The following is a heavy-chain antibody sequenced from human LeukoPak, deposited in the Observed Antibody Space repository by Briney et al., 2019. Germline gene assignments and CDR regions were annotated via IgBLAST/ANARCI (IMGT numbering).Heavy chain of an antibody. D-gene: IGHD3-22*01. V-gene: IGHV4-59*01. J-gene: IGHJ6*02. Sequence: SETLSLTCTVSGGPISSYYWSWIRQPPGKGLEWIGYIYYSGSTNYNPSLKSRVTISVDTSKNQFSLKLSSVTAADTAVYYCARDRAHYYYDSSGSIGYYYYGMDVWGQGTTVTVSS. CDR3: ARDRAHYYYDSSGSIGYYYYGMDV. CDR1: GGPISSYY. CDR2: IYYSGST.